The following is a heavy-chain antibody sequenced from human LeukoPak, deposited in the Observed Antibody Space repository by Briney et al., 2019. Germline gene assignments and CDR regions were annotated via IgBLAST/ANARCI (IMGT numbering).Heavy chain of an antibody. CDR1: GFTFSSYW. CDR2: LNSDGSST. Sequence: PGGSLRLSCAASGFTFSSYWMHWVRQAPGKGLVWVSRLNSDGSSTRYADSVKGRFTISRDNSQNTLYLQMNSPRAEDTAMYYCAREIGGGLHYFHSWGQGTPVTVSS. D-gene: IGHD3-16*01. J-gene: IGHJ4*02. V-gene: IGHV3-74*01. CDR3: AREIGGGLHYFHS.